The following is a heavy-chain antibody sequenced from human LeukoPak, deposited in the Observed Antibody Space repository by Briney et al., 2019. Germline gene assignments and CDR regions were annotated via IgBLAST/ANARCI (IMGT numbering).Heavy chain of an antibody. Sequence: SGTLSLTCAVSGGSISSSNWWSWVRQPPGKGLEWIGEIYHSGSTNYNPSLKSRVTISVDKSKNQFSLKLSSVTAADTAVYYCARGVATPDLDYYFDYWGQGTLVTVSS. D-gene: IGHD5-12*01. V-gene: IGHV4-4*02. CDR3: ARGVATPDLDYYFDY. CDR2: IYHSGST. CDR1: GGSISSSNW. J-gene: IGHJ4*02.